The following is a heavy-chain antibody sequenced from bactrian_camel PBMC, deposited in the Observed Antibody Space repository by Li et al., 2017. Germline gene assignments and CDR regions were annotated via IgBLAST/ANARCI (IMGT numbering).Heavy chain of an antibody. CDR1: SFYRYHY. J-gene: IGHJ4*01. CDR3: AADPSRQVSACNLPVSYEYYY. V-gene: IGHV3S54*01. CDR2: IYTGDGTT. Sequence: VQLVESGGGSVQAGDSLTLSCAASSFYRYHYMGWIRQSPGNEREVLAAIYTGDGTTDYADSAKGRFTISRDTAKNALHLQMTDLKPEDTAMYYCAADPSRQVSACNLPVSYEYYYWGQGTQVTVS.